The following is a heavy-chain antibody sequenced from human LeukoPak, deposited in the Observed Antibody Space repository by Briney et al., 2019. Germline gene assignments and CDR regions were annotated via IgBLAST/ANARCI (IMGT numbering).Heavy chain of an antibody. D-gene: IGHD5-18*01. CDR3: ARTRYSYGIFDY. CDR2: IRYDGSNK. J-gene: IGHJ4*02. CDR1: GFTVSSNY. Sequence: GGSLRLSCAASGFTVSSNYMSWVRQAPGKGLEWVAFIRYDGSNKYYADSVKGRFTISRDNSKNSLYLQMNSPRAEDTAVYYCARTRYSYGIFDYWGQGTLVTVSS. V-gene: IGHV3-30*02.